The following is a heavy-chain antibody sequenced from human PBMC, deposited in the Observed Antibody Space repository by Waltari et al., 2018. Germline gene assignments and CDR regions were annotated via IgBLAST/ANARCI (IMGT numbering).Heavy chain of an antibody. CDR1: GFPFSSYS. Sequence: EVQLVESGGGLVQPGGSLRLSCAASGFPFSSYSMNWVGQAPGKGLEWGSYIRSSSSTIYYADSGKGRFTISRDNAKNSLYLQMNSLRAEDTAVYYCARAGGKGYFDYWGQGTLVTVSS. CDR3: ARAGGKGYFDY. J-gene: IGHJ4*02. CDR2: IRSSSSTI. V-gene: IGHV3-48*04.